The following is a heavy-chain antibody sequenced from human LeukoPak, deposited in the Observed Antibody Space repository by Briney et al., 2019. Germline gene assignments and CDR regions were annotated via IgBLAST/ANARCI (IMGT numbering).Heavy chain of an antibody. CDR3: AKSIYQLPRGKVDY. CDR1: GFTFSSYA. D-gene: IGHD2-2*01. Sequence: GGSLRLSCAASGFTFSSYAMTWVRQAPGKGLEWVSGISGGGSTYYADSVKGRFAISRDNSKNTLHLHMNSLRAEDTAVYYCAKSIYQLPRGKVDYWGQGTLVTVSS. V-gene: IGHV3-23*01. J-gene: IGHJ4*02. CDR2: ISGGGST.